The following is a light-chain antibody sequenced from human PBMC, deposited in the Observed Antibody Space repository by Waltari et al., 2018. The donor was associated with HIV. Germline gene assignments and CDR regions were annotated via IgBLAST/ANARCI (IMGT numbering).Light chain of an antibody. Sequence: QSALSQPASVSGSPGQSITISCTGTSSDLGGYNYVSWYQQHPGKAPKLMIYEVSNRPSGVSNRFSGSKSGNTASLTISGLQAEDEADYYCSSYTSSSTGVFGTGTKVTVL. J-gene: IGLJ1*01. CDR1: SSDLGGYNY. CDR3: SSYTSSSTGV. CDR2: EVS. V-gene: IGLV2-14*01.